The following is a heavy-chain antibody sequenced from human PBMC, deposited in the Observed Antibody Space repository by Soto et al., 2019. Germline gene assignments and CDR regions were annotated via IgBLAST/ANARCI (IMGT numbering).Heavy chain of an antibody. CDR2: IDPSDSYT. V-gene: IGHV5-10-1*01. CDR1: GYSFTTYW. CDR3: ARLGIAAAGNPGP. D-gene: IGHD6-13*01. J-gene: IGHJ5*02. Sequence: PGESLKIPCKGSGYSFTTYWISWVRQMPGKGLEWMGRIDPSDSYTNYSPSFQGHVTISADKSISTAYLQWSSLKASDTAMYYCARLGIAAAGNPGPWGQGALVTVSS.